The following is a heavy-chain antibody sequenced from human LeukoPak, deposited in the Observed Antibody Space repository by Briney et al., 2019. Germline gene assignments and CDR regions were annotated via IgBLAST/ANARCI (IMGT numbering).Heavy chain of an antibody. CDR2: IYTSGST. D-gene: IGHD7-27*01. CDR1: GGSISSYY. Sequence: SETLSLTCTVSGGSISSYYWSWIRQPPGKGLEWIGRIYTSGSTNYNPSLKSRVTISVDTSKNQFSLKLSSVTAADTAVYYCAREGWGESRLYYFDYWGQGTLVTVSS. J-gene: IGHJ4*02. CDR3: AREGWGESRLYYFDY. V-gene: IGHV4-4*08.